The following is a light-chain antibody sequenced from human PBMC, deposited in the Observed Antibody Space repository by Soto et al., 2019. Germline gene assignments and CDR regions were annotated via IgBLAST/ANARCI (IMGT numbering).Light chain of an antibody. V-gene: IGKV3-11*01. CDR3: QQRSNWPLT. CDR1: QCVSSY. J-gene: IGKJ4*01. Sequence: EIVLTQSVATLSLSPGERATLSCRASQCVSSYLAWYQQKPGQAPRLLMYDASNRATGIPARFSGSGSGTDVTLTISTLEPEDFAFYYCQQRSNWPLTFGGGTKVEIK. CDR2: DAS.